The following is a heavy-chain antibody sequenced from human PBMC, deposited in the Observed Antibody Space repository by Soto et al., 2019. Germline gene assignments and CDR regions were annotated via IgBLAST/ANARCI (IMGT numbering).Heavy chain of an antibody. V-gene: IGHV1-8*01. CDR1: GYTFTSYD. J-gene: IGHJ6*02. D-gene: IGHD5-12*01. Sequence: ASVKVSCKASGYTFTSYDINWVRQATGQGLEWMGWMNPNSGNTGYEQKFQGRVTMTRNTSISTAYMELSSLRSEDTAVYYCARVFRLVAHGYYYGMDVWGQGTTVTVSS. CDR3: ARVFRLVAHGYYYGMDV. CDR2: MNPNSGNT.